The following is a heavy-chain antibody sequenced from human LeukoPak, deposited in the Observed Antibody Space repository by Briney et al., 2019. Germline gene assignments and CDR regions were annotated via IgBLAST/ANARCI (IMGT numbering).Heavy chain of an antibody. V-gene: IGHV4-4*09. CDR1: GGSISSYY. Sequence: PSETLSLTCTVSGGSISSYYWSWIRQPPGKGLEWIGYIYTSGSTNYNPSLKSRVTISVDTSKNQFSLKLSSVTAADTAVYYWARHGQDIVVAPAAIWVWFDPWGQGTLVTVSS. J-gene: IGHJ5*02. D-gene: IGHD2-2*01. CDR3: ARHGQDIVVAPAAIWVWFDP. CDR2: IYTSGST.